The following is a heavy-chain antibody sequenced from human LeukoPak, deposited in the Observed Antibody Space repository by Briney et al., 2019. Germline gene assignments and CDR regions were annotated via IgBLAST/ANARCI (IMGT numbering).Heavy chain of an antibody. D-gene: IGHD5-12*01. CDR2: INPAGSET. J-gene: IGHJ4*02. CDR1: GFSFNAYW. CDR3: APFGLVAALDL. Sequence: GGSLRLSCAASGFSFNAYWMAWVRQAPGTGREWVANINPAGSETFHVDPVKGRFSISTDHAKNLVYLQMNSLRAEDTAVYYCAPFGLVAALDLWGQGTLVTVSS. V-gene: IGHV3-7*01.